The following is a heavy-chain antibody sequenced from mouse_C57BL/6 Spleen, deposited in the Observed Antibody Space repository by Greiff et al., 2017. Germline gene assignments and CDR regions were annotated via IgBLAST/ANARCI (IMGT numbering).Heavy chain of an antibody. Sequence: VQLQQSGPELVKPGASVKLSCKASGYTFTSYDINWVQQRPGQGLEWIGWIYPRDGSTKYPETFQGTATLTVDPSASTAYMELHSRTSEDSAVYFGAREDGVDYWGKGTTRTVSS. CDR1: GYTFTSYD. CDR2: IYPRDGST. CDR3: AREDGVDY. V-gene: IGHV1-85*01. J-gene: IGHJ2*01.